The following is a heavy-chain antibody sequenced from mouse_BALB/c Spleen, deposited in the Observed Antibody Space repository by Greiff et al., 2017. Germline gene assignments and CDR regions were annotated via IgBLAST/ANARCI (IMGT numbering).Heavy chain of an antibody. Sequence: VQLQESAAELARPGASVKMSCKASGYTFTSYTMHWVKQRPGQGLEWIGYINPSSGYTEYNQKFKDKTTLTADKASSTAYMQLSSLTSEDSAVYYCARRDDGNLYYAMDYWGQGTSVTVSS. CDR2: INPSSGYT. V-gene: IGHV1-4*02. CDR1: GYTFTSYT. D-gene: IGHD2-1*01. J-gene: IGHJ4*01. CDR3: ARRDDGNLYYAMDY.